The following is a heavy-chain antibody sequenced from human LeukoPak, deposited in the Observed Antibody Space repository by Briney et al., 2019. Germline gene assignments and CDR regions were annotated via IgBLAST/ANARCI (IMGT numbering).Heavy chain of an antibody. V-gene: IGHV3-21*01. CDR2: ISSSSSYI. J-gene: IGHJ4*02. CDR3: ARLRVTYYDFWSGYGIDY. CDR1: GFTFSSYS. Sequence: GGSLRLSCAASGFTFSSYSMNWVRQAPGKGLGWVSSISSSSSYIYYADSVKGRFTISRDNAKNSLYLQMNSLRAEDTAVYYCARLRVTYYDFWSGYGIDYWGQGTLVTVSS. D-gene: IGHD3-3*01.